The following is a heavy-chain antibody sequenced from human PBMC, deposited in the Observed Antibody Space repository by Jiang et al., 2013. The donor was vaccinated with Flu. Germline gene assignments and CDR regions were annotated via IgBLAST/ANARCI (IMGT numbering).Heavy chain of an antibody. J-gene: IGHJ4*02. V-gene: IGHV6-1*01. Sequence: SQTLSLTCDISGDSVFSNSAAWNWIRQSPSRDLEWLGRTYYRSKWFNHYAVSVKSRITINPDTSKNQFSLHLNSVTPEDSAVYYCAGGDCSGGSCNYNYWGQGTLVTVSS. CDR1: GDSVFSNSAA. D-gene: IGHD2-15*01. CDR3: AGGDCSGGSCNYNY. CDR2: TYYRSKWFN.